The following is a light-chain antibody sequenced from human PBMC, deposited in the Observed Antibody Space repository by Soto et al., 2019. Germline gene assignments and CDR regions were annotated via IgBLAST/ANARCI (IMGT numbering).Light chain of an antibody. Sequence: QSALTQPASVSGSPGQSITISCTGTSSDVGGYNYVSWYQHHPGKVPQLMIYDVSNRPSGVSNRFSGSKSGNTASLTISGLQAEDEAEYYFYSYTSSNTYVFGTGTKLTVL. CDR2: DVS. J-gene: IGLJ1*01. V-gene: IGLV2-14*03. CDR3: YSYTSSNTYV. CDR1: SSDVGGYNY.